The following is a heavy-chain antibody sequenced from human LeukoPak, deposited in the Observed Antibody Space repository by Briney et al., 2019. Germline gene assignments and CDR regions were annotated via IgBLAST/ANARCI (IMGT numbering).Heavy chain of an antibody. J-gene: IGHJ3*02. V-gene: IGHV1-18*01. D-gene: IGHD6-19*01. CDR3: ARDPKIYSSGWSDPGGAFDI. Sequence: GASVKVSCKASGYAFTSYGISWVRQAPGQGLEWMGWISAYNGNTNYAQKLQGRVTMTTDTSTSTAYMELRSLRSDDTAVYYCARDPKIYSSGWSDPGGAFDIWGQGTMVTVSS. CDR1: GYAFTSYG. CDR2: ISAYNGNT.